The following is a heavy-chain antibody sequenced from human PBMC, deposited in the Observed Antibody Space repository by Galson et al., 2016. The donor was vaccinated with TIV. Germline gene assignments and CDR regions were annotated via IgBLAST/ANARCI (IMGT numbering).Heavy chain of an antibody. V-gene: IGHV1-69*13. CDR3: ACNPYFDLRTNHFDF. J-gene: IGHJ4*02. Sequence: SVKVSCKASGGTSNSYAFSWVRQAPGQGLEWMGGIIPMFPAKYVQKFQDRVTFTVHESTSTAYMELRSLRSEDTAVYFCACNPYFDLRTNHFDFWGQGTLVTVSS. CDR1: GGTSNSYA. CDR2: IIPMFPA. D-gene: IGHD3-10*01.